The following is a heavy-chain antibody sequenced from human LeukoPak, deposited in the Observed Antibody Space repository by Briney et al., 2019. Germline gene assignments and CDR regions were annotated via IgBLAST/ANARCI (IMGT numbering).Heavy chain of an antibody. D-gene: IGHD1/OR15-1a*01. CDR2: INTSGST. Sequence: SETLSLTCTVSGGSISYYYWTWIRQPAGKGLEWIGRINTSGSTNYNPSLRSRVTMSVDTSKNQFSLKLSYVTAADTAVYYCARGGRDTNNEREYDHWGQGTLVTVSS. J-gene: IGHJ4*02. V-gene: IGHV4-4*07. CDR3: ARGGRDTNNEREYDH. CDR1: GGSISYYY.